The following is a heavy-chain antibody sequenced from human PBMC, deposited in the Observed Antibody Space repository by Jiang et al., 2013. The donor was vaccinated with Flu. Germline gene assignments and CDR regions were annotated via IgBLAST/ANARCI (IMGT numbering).Heavy chain of an antibody. D-gene: IGHD6-19*01. Sequence: QLLESGGGLVQPGGSLRLSCAASGSTFSSYAMSWVRQAPGKGLEWVSAISGSGGSTYYADSVKGRFTISRDNSKNTLYLQMNSLRAEDTAVYYCAKDGPLYSSGWSNLLDYWGQGTLVTVSS. CDR1: GSTFSSYA. CDR3: AKDGPLYSSGWSNLLDY. V-gene: IGHV3-23*01. J-gene: IGHJ4*02. CDR2: ISGSGGST.